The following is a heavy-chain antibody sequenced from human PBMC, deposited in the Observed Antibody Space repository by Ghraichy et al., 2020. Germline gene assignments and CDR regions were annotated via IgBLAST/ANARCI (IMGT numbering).Heavy chain of an antibody. D-gene: IGHD5-24*01. CDR1: GFTFSSYA. Sequence: GGSLRLSCAASGFTFSSYALSWVRQAPGKGLEWVSAISGSGGSTYYADSVKGRFTISRDNSKNPLYLQMNSLRAEDTAVYYCAKLATSLPHWYFDLWGRGTLVTVSS. J-gene: IGHJ2*01. CDR3: AKLATSLPHWYFDL. CDR2: ISGSGGST. V-gene: IGHV3-23*01.